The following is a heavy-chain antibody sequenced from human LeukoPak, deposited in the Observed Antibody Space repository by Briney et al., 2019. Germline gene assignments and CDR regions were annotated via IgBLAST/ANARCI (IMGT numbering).Heavy chain of an antibody. CDR1: GFTFSSYA. D-gene: IGHD3-10*01. CDR2: ISGSGGST. J-gene: IGHJ4*02. CDR3: AGLPITRVRGVSWGAY. Sequence: PGGSLRLSCAASGFTFSSYAMSWVRPAPGKGLEWVSAISGSGGSTYYADSVKGRLTISRDNSKNTLYLQMNGLSAEDPAVYYCAGLPITRVRGVSWGAYWGQGTLVTVSS. V-gene: IGHV3-23*01.